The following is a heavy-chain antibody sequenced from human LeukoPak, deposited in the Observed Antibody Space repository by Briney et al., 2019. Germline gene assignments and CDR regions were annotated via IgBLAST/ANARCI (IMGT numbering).Heavy chain of an antibody. V-gene: IGHV1-69*05. CDR1: GGTFNNST. Sequence: SVKVSCKTSGGTFNNSTINWVRQAPGQGLEWLGGIMPLFGTAGYAQKFQGRVTITKDESTRTVYLELTSLTSDDTAVYYCARDVHGDYGSGWFDPWGQGTLVSVSS. CDR2: IMPLFGTA. J-gene: IGHJ5*02. CDR3: ARDVHGDYGSGWFDP. D-gene: IGHD4-17*01.